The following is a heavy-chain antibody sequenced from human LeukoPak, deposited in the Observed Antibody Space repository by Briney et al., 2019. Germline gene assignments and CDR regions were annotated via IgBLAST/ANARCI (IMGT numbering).Heavy chain of an antibody. J-gene: IGHJ6*03. CDR1: SGSISSYY. CDR2: IYYSGST. CDR3: ARHWELLEGDYYYYYMDV. D-gene: IGHD1-26*01. V-gene: IGHV4-59*08. Sequence: SETLSLTCTVSSGSISSYYWSWIRQPPGKGLEWIGYIYYSGSTNYNPSLKSRVTISVDTSKNQFSLKLSSVTAADTAVYYCARHWELLEGDYYYYYMDVWGKGTTVTVSS.